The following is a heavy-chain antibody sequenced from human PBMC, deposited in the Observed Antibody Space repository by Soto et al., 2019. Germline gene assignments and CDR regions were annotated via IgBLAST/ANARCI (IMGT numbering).Heavy chain of an antibody. Sequence: PGESLKISCKGSGYKFIDYWIGWVRQVPGKGLEWMGSIYPGDVDIKYGPSFQGQVTISADKSITTVYLQWSSLKASDTGIYYCARLPYYYDSSGYSNFDYWGQGTLVTVSS. J-gene: IGHJ4*02. CDR3: ARLPYYYDSSGYSNFDY. V-gene: IGHV5-51*01. CDR1: GYKFIDYW. CDR2: IYPGDVDI. D-gene: IGHD3-22*01.